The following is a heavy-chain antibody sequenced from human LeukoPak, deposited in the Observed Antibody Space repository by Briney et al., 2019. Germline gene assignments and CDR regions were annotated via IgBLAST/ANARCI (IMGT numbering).Heavy chain of an antibody. CDR3: ARRSYSGSYYGSYYYYMDV. J-gene: IGHJ6*03. V-gene: IGHV1-2*02. D-gene: IGHD1-26*01. CDR2: INPNRGGR. Sequence: ASVKVSCKASGYTFTGYYMHWVRQAPGQGLEGMGRINPNRGGRNYAQKSQGRVTMTRDTSISTAYMELSRLRSDDTAVYYCARRSYSGSYYGSYYYYMDVWGKGSTVTVSS. CDR1: GYTFTGYY.